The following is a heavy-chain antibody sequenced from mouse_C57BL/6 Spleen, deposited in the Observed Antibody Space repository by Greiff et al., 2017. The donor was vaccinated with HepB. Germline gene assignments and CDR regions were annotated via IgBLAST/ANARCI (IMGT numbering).Heavy chain of an antibody. CDR2: IWSGGST. CDR3: ARRRGYAGGVYAMDY. V-gene: IGHV2-2*01. Sequence: QVQLKESGPGLVQPSQSLSITCTVSGFSLTSYGVHWVRQSPGKGLEWLGVIWSGGSTDYNAAFISRLSISKDNSKSQVFFKMNSLQADDTAIYYCARRRGYAGGVYAMDYWGQGTSVTVSS. J-gene: IGHJ4*01. D-gene: IGHD3-1*01. CDR1: GFSLTSYG.